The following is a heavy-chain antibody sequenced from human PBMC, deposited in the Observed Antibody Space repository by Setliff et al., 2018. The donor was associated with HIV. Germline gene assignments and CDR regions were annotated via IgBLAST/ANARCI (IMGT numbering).Heavy chain of an antibody. CDR1: GGSFSGYY. CDR2: INDNGST. CDR3: ARDQPQDYDSLTGYYTGRYFDY. D-gene: IGHD3-9*01. V-gene: IGHV4-34*01. J-gene: IGHJ4*02. Sequence: PSETLSLTCAVYGGSFSGYYWSWIRQPPGKGLEWIGEINDNGSTNYNPSLKSRVTISVDTSKNQFSLKLTSVTAADTAVYYCARDQPQDYDSLTGYYTGRYFDYWGRGTLVTVSS.